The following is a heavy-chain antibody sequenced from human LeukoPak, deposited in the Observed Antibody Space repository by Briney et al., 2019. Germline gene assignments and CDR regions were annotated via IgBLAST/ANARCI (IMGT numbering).Heavy chain of an antibody. CDR1: GGSISSYY. CDR3: ARLPAYPTTGVMDF. J-gene: IGHJ6*02. Sequence: SETLSLTCTVSGGSISSYYWSWIRQPPGKGLEWIGYIYYSGSTNYNPSLKSRVTISVDTSKNQFSLKLSSVTAADTAVYYCARLPAYPTTGVMDFWGQGTKVTVSS. D-gene: IGHD4-23*01. V-gene: IGHV4-59*01. CDR2: IYYSGST.